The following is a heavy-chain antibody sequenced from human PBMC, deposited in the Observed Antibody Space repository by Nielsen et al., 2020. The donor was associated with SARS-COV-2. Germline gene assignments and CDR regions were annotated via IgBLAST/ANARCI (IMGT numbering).Heavy chain of an antibody. CDR2: IYSGGST. CDR3: AGVWYYDSSGYWSAFDI. J-gene: IGHJ3*02. D-gene: IGHD3-22*01. V-gene: IGHV3-53*01. Sequence: GESLKISCAASGFTVSSNYMSWVRQAPGKGLEWVSVIYSGGSTYYADSVKGRFTISRDNSKNTLYLQMNSLRAEDTAVYYCAGVWYYDSSGYWSAFDIWGQGTMVTVSS. CDR1: GFTVSSNY.